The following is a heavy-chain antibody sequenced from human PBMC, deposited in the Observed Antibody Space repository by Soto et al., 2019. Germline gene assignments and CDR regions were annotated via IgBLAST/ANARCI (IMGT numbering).Heavy chain of an antibody. Sequence: SETLSLTCTVSGGSISSGDYYWSWIRQPPGKGLEWIGYIYYSGSTYYNPSLKSRVTISVDTSKNQFSLKLSSVTAADTAVYYCARDVRLRFLDRYYYGMDVWGQGTTVTVSS. CDR3: ARDVRLRFLDRYYYGMDV. CDR1: GGSISSGDYY. J-gene: IGHJ6*02. V-gene: IGHV4-30-4*01. D-gene: IGHD3-3*01. CDR2: IYYSGST.